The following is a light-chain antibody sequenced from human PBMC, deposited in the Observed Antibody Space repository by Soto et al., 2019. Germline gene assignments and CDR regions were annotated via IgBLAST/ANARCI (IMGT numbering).Light chain of an antibody. CDR1: QSISNF. V-gene: IGKV1-39*01. J-gene: IGKJ5*01. CDR2: SAS. CDR3: QQSNSGPIT. Sequence: IQIPQAPSSLSAPVRARLTITWRASQSISNFLNWYQQKPGKAPRLLISSASSLQSGIPSRFSGSGSGTDFTLSITSLEPEDFASYYCQQSNSGPITFGQGTRLEIK.